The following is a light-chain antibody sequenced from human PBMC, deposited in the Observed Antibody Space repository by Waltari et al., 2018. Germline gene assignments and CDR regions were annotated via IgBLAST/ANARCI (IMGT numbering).Light chain of an antibody. CDR1: TGAVTSGHY. Sequence: QAVVTQEPSLTVSPGGTVTLTCASNTGAVTSGHYPNWFQQRPGQAPRTLIYNTNKRESWTPVRVAGPSLGGKADLTLSGVQPEDGAEYYGLLDYGSVPSWVFGGGTKLTVL. CDR2: NTN. J-gene: IGLJ3*02. V-gene: IGLV7-43*01. CDR3: LLDYGSVPSWV.